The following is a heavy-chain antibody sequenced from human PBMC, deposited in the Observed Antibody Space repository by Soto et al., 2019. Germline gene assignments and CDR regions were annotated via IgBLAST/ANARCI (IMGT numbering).Heavy chain of an antibody. CDR1: VFTFSSYG. J-gene: IGHJ5*02. D-gene: IGHD6-13*01. CDR3: ARAVLAETNWFEP. V-gene: IGHV3-33*01. Sequence: PGGSLRLSCASSVFTFSSYGMHCVRQSPGKGLEWVAVIWYDGSNKYYADSVKGRFTISRDNSKNTLYLQMNSLRAEDTAVYYCARAVLAETNWFEPWGQGTLVIVS. CDR2: IWYDGSNK.